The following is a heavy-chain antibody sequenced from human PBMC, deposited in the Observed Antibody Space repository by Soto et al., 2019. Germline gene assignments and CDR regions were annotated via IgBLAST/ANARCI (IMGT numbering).Heavy chain of an antibody. J-gene: IGHJ4*02. V-gene: IGHV1-3*01. Sequence: AASVKVSCKASGYIFTSYVMHWVRQAPGQRLEWMGWINAGNGNTKYSPKYQGRVTITRDTSASAAHMDLSSLTSEDTAVYFCARGNQELDYWGQGTLVTVSS. D-gene: IGHD1-26*01. CDR2: INAGNGNT. CDR1: GYIFTSYV. CDR3: ARGNQELDY.